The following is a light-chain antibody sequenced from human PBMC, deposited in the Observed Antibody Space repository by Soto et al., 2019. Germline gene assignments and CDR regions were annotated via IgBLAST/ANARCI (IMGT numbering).Light chain of an antibody. CDR1: QSVSNNY. V-gene: IGKV3-20*01. CDR2: GAS. J-gene: IGKJ1*01. Sequence: EVVLTQYPGTLSLSPGERATLSCRTSQSVSNNYLAWDQQKPGQAPRLLIYGASSRATGIPDRFSGSGSGTDFTLSISRLEPEDFAVYYCQQYSSLWTFGQGTKVDIK. CDR3: QQYSSLWT.